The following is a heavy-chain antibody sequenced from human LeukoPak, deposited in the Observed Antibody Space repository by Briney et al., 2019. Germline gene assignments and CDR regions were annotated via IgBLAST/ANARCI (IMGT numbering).Heavy chain of an antibody. CDR1: GGSISSYY. J-gene: IGHJ6*03. CDR3: ARALGYCSSTSCYRVGYYYYMDV. Sequence: SETLSLTCTVSGGSISSYYWSWIRQPPGKGLEWIGYIYYSGSTNYNPSLKSRVTVSVDTSKNQFSLKLSSVTAADTAVYYCARALGYCSSTSCYRVGYYYYMDVWGKGTTVTVSS. CDR2: IYYSGST. D-gene: IGHD2-2*02. V-gene: IGHV4-59*01.